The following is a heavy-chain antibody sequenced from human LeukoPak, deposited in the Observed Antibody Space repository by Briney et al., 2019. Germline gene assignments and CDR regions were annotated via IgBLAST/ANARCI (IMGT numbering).Heavy chain of an antibody. CDR2: IYYSGST. CDR1: GGSISSGGYY. CDR3: ARGDSSWYSY. Sequence: SQTLSLTCTVSGGSISSGGYYWSWIRQHPGKGLEWIGYIYYSGSTYYNPSLKSRVTISVDTSKNQFSLKLSSVTAADTAVYYCARGDSSWYSYWGQGTLVAVSS. J-gene: IGHJ4*02. V-gene: IGHV4-31*03. D-gene: IGHD6-13*01.